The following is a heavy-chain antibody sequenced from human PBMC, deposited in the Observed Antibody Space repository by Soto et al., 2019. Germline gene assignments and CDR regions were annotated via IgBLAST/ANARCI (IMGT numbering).Heavy chain of an antibody. CDR3: ARDYGLTDIVVVPAAKYNWFDP. J-gene: IGHJ5*02. Sequence: SETLSLTCTVSGYSISSGYYWGWIRQPPGKGLEWIGSIYHSGSTYYNPSLKSRVTISVDTSKNQFSLKLSSVTAADTAVYYCARDYGLTDIVVVPAAKYNWFDPWGQGTLVTVSS. CDR1: GYSISSGYY. V-gene: IGHV4-38-2*02. D-gene: IGHD2-2*01. CDR2: IYHSGST.